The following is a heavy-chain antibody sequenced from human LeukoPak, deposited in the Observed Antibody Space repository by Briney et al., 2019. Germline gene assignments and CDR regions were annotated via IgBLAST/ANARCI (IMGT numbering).Heavy chain of an antibody. Sequence: SETLSLTCTVSGGSISSGDYYWSWIRQPPGKGLEWIGYIYYSGSTYYNPSLKSRVTISVDTSKNQFSLKLSSVTAADTAVYYCARDLPDCSGGSCAGRYWGQGTLVTVPS. D-gene: IGHD2-15*01. V-gene: IGHV4-30-4*01. CDR1: GGSISSGDYY. J-gene: IGHJ4*02. CDR2: IYYSGST. CDR3: ARDLPDCSGGSCAGRY.